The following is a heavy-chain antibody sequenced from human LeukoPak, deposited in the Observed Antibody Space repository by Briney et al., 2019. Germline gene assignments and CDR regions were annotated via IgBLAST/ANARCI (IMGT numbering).Heavy chain of an antibody. CDR3: AKGDGTSRKKEPFDY. D-gene: IGHD1/OR15-1a*01. Sequence: PGGSLRLSCAASGFTFSSYAMSWVRQAPGKGLDLISAISGSGGSTYYADSVNDRFTISRDNSKNTLYLQMKSLRAEDTAVYYCAKGDGTSRKKEPFDYWGQGTLVTVSS. CDR1: GFTFSSYA. CDR2: ISGSGGST. V-gene: IGHV3-23*01. J-gene: IGHJ4*02.